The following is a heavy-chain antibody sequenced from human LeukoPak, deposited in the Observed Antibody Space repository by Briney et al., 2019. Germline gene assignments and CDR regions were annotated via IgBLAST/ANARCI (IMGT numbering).Heavy chain of an antibody. J-gene: IGHJ5*02. CDR3: ARINTARFLEWSSFDP. V-gene: IGHV3-30*03. CDR1: GFTFSSYD. D-gene: IGHD3-3*01. Sequence: GGSLRLSCAASGFTFSSYDMHWVRQAPGKGLEWVAVISYDGSNKYYADSVKGRFTISRDNSKNTLYLQMNSLRAEDTALYHCARINTARFLEWSSFDPWGQGTLVTVSS. CDR2: ISYDGSNK.